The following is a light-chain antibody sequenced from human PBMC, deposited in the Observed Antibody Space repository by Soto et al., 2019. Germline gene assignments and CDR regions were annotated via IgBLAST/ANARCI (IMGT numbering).Light chain of an antibody. J-gene: IGKJ1*01. Sequence: EIVLTQSPGTLSVSPGERATLSCRASQSVGSNLAWYQQKPGQAPRLLIYDASNRATGIPARFSGSGSGTDFTLTISSLEPEDFAVYYCQQRSNWPPTFGQGTKVDIK. CDR1: QSVGSN. V-gene: IGKV3-11*01. CDR3: QQRSNWPPT. CDR2: DAS.